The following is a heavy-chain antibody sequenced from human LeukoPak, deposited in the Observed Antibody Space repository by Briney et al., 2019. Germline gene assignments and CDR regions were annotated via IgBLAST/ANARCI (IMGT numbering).Heavy chain of an antibody. J-gene: IGHJ4*02. CDR3: ARSPSTIGWNWGYYFDF. CDR2: ISTTGST. D-gene: IGHD1-7*01. CDR1: GVAISDYF. V-gene: IGHV4-4*07. Sequence: SQTLSLTCSVSGVAISDYFWSWIRQPAGRDLEWIGRISTTGSTYFNPSLQSRVRMSVDSSKTHFSLRLSSVTAADTAVYYCARSPSTIGWNWGYYFDFWGQGHLVTVSS.